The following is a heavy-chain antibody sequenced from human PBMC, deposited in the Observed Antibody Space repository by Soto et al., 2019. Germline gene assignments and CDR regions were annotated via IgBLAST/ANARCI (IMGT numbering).Heavy chain of an antibody. D-gene: IGHD3-3*01. Sequence: HHEPEQSLEWMGWINAGNGNTKYSQKFQGRVTITRDTSASTAYMELSSLRSEDTAVYYCARVLLGGYNGMDVWGQGTTVTVSS. CDR3: ARVLLGGYNGMDV. V-gene: IGHV1-3*01. J-gene: IGHJ6*02. CDR2: INAGNGNT.